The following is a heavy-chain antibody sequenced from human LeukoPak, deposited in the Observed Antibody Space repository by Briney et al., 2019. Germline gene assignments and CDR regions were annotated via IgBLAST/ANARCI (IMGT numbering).Heavy chain of an antibody. Sequence: SETLSLTCTVSGGSISSSSYYWGWIRQPPGKGLEWIGSIYYSGSTYHNPSLKSRVTISVDTSKNQFSLKLSSVTAADTAVYYCARLDPYGDFDYWGQGTLVTVSS. CDR3: ARLDPYGDFDY. V-gene: IGHV4-39*01. CDR1: GGSISSSSYY. CDR2: IYYSGST. D-gene: IGHD3-10*01. J-gene: IGHJ4*02.